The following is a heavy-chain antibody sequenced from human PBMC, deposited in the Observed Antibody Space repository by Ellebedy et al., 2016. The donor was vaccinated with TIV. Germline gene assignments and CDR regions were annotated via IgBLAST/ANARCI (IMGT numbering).Heavy chain of an antibody. CDR1: GISIGRYF. CDR2: AYYRSKWFN. V-gene: IGHV6-1*01. J-gene: IGHJ4*02. D-gene: IGHD5-18*01. CDR3: ARGRRNGYSYGPFDY. Sequence: MPSETLSLTCTVSGISIGRYFWPWIRQSPSRGLDWLGRAYYRSKWFNDYAVSVKSRITINPDTSKNQFSLQLNSVTPEDTAVYYCARGRRNGYSYGPFDYWGQGTLVTVSS.